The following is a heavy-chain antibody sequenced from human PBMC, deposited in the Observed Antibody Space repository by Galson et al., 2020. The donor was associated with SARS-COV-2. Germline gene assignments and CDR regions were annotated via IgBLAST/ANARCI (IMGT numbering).Heavy chain of an antibody. J-gene: IGHJ6*03. CDR3: ARESAVQGGYYMDV. CDR1: GFTFGTYW. Sequence: SCAASGFTFGTYWMHWVRQAPGKGLVWVSRIHRDGSTTTYADSVQGRFTISRDNAKNTLYLQMSSLRAEDAAVYYCARESAVQGGYYMDVWGKGTTVTVSS. V-gene: IGHV3-74*01. D-gene: IGHD3-10*01. CDR2: IHRDGSTT.